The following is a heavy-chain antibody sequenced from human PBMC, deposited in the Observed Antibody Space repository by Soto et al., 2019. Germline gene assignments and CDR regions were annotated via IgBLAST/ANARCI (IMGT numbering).Heavy chain of an antibody. Sequence: EVQLLESGGHLVQPGGSLRLSCAASGFTFSRYAMSWVRQAPGRGLDWVSGITGSGSITYYAASVKGRFTISRDHSKNTVYLQMNSLRAEDTALYYCARVVGGSGWHGNAFDIWGQGTMVTVSS. CDR1: GFTFSRYA. V-gene: IGHV3-23*01. D-gene: IGHD6-19*01. CDR2: ITGSGSIT. CDR3: ARVVGGSGWHGNAFDI. J-gene: IGHJ3*02.